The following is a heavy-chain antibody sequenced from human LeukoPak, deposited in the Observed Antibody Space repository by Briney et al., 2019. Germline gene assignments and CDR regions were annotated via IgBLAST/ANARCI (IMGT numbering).Heavy chain of an antibody. D-gene: IGHD3-10*01. CDR3: ASSHYYGSGSYYPLPEAFDI. CDR2: IVPIFGTA. CDR1: GGTFSSYA. V-gene: IGHV1-69*13. J-gene: IGHJ3*02. Sequence: SVKVSCKASGGTFSSYAISWVRQAPGQGLEWMGGIVPIFGTANYAQKFQGRVTITADESTSTAYMELSSLRSEDTAVYYCASSHYYGSGSYYPLPEAFDIWGQGTMVTVSS.